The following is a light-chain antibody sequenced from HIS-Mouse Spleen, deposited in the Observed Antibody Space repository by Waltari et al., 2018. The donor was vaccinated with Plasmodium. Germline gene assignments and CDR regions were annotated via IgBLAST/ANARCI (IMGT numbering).Light chain of an antibody. CDR2: NDS. V-gene: IGLV3-25*03. J-gene: IGLJ3*02. CDR3: QSADSSGTPNWV. Sequence: SYELTQPPSASVSPGQTARIPCSGDALPKQYAYWYQQKPGQAPVLVIYNDSERPSGIPERFSGSSSGTTVTLTISGVQAEDEADYYCQSADSSGTPNWVFGGGTKLTVL. CDR1: ALPKQY.